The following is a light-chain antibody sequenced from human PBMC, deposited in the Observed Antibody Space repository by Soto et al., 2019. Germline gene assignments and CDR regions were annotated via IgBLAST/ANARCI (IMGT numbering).Light chain of an antibody. V-gene: IGKV1-9*01. Sequence: IQLTQSPSSLSASVGDRVTISCRASQGIANFLAWYQQKPGKAPKLLIYGASTLQSGVPSRFSGSGSGTDFTLTSSLQPDDFATYYCQQLNSFPIPFGPGTKVDIK. J-gene: IGKJ3*01. CDR3: QQLNSFPIP. CDR2: GAS. CDR1: QGIANF.